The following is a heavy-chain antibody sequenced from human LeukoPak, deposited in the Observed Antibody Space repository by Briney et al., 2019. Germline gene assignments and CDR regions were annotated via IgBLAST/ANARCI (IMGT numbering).Heavy chain of an antibody. CDR2: ISGSGGST. CDR1: GFTFSSYA. CDR3: AKGKYSGYVRPHCFDY. Sequence: GGSLRLSCAASGFTFSSYAMSWVRQAPGKGLEWVSAISGSGGSTYYADSVKGRFTISRDNSKNTLYLQMNSLRAEDTAVYYCAKGKYSGYVRPHCFDYWGQGTLVTVSS. V-gene: IGHV3-23*01. J-gene: IGHJ4*02. D-gene: IGHD5-12*01.